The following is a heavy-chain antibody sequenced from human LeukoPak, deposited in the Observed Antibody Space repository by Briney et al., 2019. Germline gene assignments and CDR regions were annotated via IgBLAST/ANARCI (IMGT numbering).Heavy chain of an antibody. CDR2: INPNSGGT. CDR1: GYTFTVYY. CDR3: ARDLTGAPPGY. V-gene: IGHV1-2*02. D-gene: IGHD3-9*01. Sequence: ASVKVSCKASGYTFTVYYIYWVRQTPGQGLEWMGWINPNSGGTSYAQKFQGRVTMTRDTSISTAYMELSRLRSDDTAVYYCARDLTGAPPGYWGQGTLVTVSS. J-gene: IGHJ4*02.